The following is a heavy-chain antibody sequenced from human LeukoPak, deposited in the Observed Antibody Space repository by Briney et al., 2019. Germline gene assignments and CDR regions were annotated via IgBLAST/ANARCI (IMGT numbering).Heavy chain of an antibody. CDR3: AREVKSKRGYFGY. D-gene: IGHD3-22*01. V-gene: IGHV1-69*13. CDR2: IIPIFGTA. J-gene: IGHJ4*02. Sequence: SVKVSCKACGGTFSSYAISWVRQAPGQGLEWMGGIIPIFGTANYAQKFQGRVTITADESTSTAYMELSSLRSEDTAVYYCAREVKSKRGYFGYWGQGTLVTVSS. CDR1: GGTFSSYA.